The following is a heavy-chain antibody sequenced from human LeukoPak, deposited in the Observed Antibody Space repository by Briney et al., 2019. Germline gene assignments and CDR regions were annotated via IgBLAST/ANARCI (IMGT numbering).Heavy chain of an antibody. J-gene: IGHJ5*02. CDR1: GVSFSGYY. CDR2: INHSGST. D-gene: IGHD2-21*02. CDR3: ASSYCVGDCYQNWFDP. V-gene: IGHV4-34*01. Sequence: KTSETLSLTCAVYGVSFSGYYWSWIRQPPGKGLEWIGEINHSGSTNYNPSLKSRVTISVDTSKNQFSLKLSSVTAADTAVYYCASSYCVGDCYQNWFDPWGQGTLVTVSS.